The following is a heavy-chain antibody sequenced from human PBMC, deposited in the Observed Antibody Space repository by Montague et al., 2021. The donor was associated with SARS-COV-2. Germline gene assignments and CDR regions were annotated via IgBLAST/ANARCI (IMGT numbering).Heavy chain of an antibody. D-gene: IGHD3-16*01. J-gene: IGHJ4*02. CDR2: IYNSGSK. CDR1: GGSMRSYF. Sequence: SETLSLTCTVSGGSMRSYFWSWIRKPPGKGLEWIGYIYNSGSKNYNPYLKSRVTISIDTSTNQFSLKLSSVTAADTAVYYCAREIYFRCTDYVYVASSFDFWGQGTLVTVSS. V-gene: IGHV4-59*01. CDR3: AREIYFRCTDYVYVASSFDF.